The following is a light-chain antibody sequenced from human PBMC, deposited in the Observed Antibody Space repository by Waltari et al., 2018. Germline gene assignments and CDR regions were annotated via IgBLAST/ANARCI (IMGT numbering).Light chain of an antibody. Sequence: QSVLTQPPSASGTPGQTVTISCSGTSSNIRANFVFWYQQLPGSAPRLIIYNNDRRPSGVPDRFSGSKSGTSGSLVISGIRAEDEADYICASWDDSMSVAFGGGTKLTVL. V-gene: IGLV1-47*01. CDR2: NND. J-gene: IGLJ2*01. CDR1: SSNIRANF. CDR3: ASWDDSMSVA.